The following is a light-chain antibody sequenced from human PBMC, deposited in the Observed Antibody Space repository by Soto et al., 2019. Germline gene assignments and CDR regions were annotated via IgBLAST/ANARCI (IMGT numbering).Light chain of an antibody. J-gene: IGKJ2*01. CDR1: QTINIH. V-gene: IGKV1-39*01. CDR3: QESYSTPHN. CDR2: AAS. Sequence: DIQMTQYPSSLSVSVGDRVTITCRASQTINIHLSWYQQKPGKAPELLISAASSLQSGVPSRFGGSGSGTDFTLTISSLQPEDFATYYCQESYSTPHNFGQGTKVEIK.